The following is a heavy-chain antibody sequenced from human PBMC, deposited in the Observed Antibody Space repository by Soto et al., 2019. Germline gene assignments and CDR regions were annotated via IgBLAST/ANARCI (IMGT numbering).Heavy chain of an antibody. CDR2: IYPGDSDT. D-gene: IGHD2-8*02. V-gene: IGHV5-51*01. CDR1: GYAFSSYW. CDR3: ARGYCTATICDPWFDP. Sequence: GESLKISCQGSGYAFSSYWIAWVRQMPGKGLEWMGIIYPGDSDTRYSPSFQGQVTIPVDKSIPTAYLQWSSLKASDTAMYYCARGYCTATICDPWFDPWGQGTLVTV. J-gene: IGHJ5*02.